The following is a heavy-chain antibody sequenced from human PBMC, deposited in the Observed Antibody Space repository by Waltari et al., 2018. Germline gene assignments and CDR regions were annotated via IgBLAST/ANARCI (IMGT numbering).Heavy chain of an antibody. CDR3: VKDPPSPYSSSSEVDY. V-gene: IGHV3-23*01. CDR1: GFTFSSYA. J-gene: IGHJ4*02. D-gene: IGHD6-6*01. Sequence: EVQLLESGGGLVQPGGSLRLSCAASGFTFSSYAMSWVRQAPGKGLEWVSAISGSGGSTYYADSVKGRFTISRDNSKNTLYLQMNSLRAEDTAVYYCVKDPPSPYSSSSEVDYWGQGTLVTVSS. CDR2: ISGSGGST.